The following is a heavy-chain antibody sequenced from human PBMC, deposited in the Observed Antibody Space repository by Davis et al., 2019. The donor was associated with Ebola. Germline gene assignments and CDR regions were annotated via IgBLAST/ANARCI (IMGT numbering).Heavy chain of an antibody. D-gene: IGHD6-13*01. Sequence: GESLKIPRKGPGYSFTSYWIGCARQPPGQGLEWMGIIYPGDSDTRYSPSFQGQVTISADKSISTAYLQWSSLKASDTAMYYCAGLGVGYSSSWPHDAFDMWGQGTMVTVSS. CDR2: IYPGDSDT. J-gene: IGHJ3*02. CDR3: AGLGVGYSSSWPHDAFDM. CDR1: GYSFTSYW. V-gene: IGHV5-51*01.